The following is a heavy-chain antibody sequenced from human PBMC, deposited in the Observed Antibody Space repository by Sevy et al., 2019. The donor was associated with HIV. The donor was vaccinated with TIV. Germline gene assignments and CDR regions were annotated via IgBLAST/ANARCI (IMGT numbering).Heavy chain of an antibody. CDR3: AKRGESSNWYTHAFDI. Sequence: GGSLRLSCAASGFTFSNYAMSWVRQAPGKGLEWVSSTSYSGGNTNYADSVKGRFTISRDNSKNTVHLQMNSLRVEDTAVYFCAKRGESSNWYTHAFDIWGQRTMVTVSS. D-gene: IGHD4-4*01. J-gene: IGHJ3*02. V-gene: IGHV3-23*01. CDR2: TSYSGGNT. CDR1: GFTFSNYA.